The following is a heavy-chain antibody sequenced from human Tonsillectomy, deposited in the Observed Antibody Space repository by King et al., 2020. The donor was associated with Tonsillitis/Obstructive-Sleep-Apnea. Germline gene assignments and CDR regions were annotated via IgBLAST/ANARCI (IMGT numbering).Heavy chain of an antibody. D-gene: IGHD6-13*01. J-gene: IGHJ6*02. Sequence: QLVQSGAEVKKPGASVKVSCKASGYTFTSYGISWVRQAPGQGLEWMGWISAYNGNTNYAQKLQGRVTMTTDTSTSTGYMELRSLRSDDTAVYYCARSADSSIWYMLDYYYYSGMDVWGQGTAVTVSS. CDR2: ISAYNGNT. CDR3: ARSADSSIWYMLDYYYYSGMDV. V-gene: IGHV1-18*01. CDR1: GYTFTSYG.